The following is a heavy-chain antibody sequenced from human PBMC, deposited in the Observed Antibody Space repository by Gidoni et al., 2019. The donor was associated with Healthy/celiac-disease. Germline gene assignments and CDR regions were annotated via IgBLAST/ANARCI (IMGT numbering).Heavy chain of an antibody. D-gene: IGHD3-22*01. CDR2: SYPGDSDT. J-gene: IGHJ3*02. CDR3: ARQDDYYDTAGAFDI. Sequence: EVQLVQSGAEVKKPGESLKISCKGSGYSFTSYWIGWVRQMPGKGLEWVGISYPGDSDTRYSPSFQGQVTISADKSISTAYLQWSSLKASDTAMYYCARQDDYYDTAGAFDIWGQGTMVTVSS. CDR1: GYSFTSYW. V-gene: IGHV5-51*01.